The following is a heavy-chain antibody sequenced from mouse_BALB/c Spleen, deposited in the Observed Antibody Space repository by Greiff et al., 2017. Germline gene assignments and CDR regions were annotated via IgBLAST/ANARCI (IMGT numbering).Heavy chain of an antibody. V-gene: IGHV1-12*01. CDR1: GYTFTSYN. J-gene: IGHJ4*01. CDR2: IYPGNGDT. D-gene: IGHD2-3*01. CDR3: ARVDGYYDAMDY. Sequence: VQLQQPGAELVKPGASVKMSCKASGYTFTSYNMHWVKQTPGQGLEWIGAIYPGNGDTSYNQKFKGKATLTADKSSSTAYMQLSSLTSEDSAVYYCARVDGYYDAMDYWGQGTSVTVSS.